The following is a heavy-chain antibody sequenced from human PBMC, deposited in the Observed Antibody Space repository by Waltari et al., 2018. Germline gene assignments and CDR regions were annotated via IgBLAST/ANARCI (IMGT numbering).Heavy chain of an antibody. CDR3: AKGPNGAVTMIVVVIPFDY. J-gene: IGHJ4*02. D-gene: IGHD3-22*01. CDR1: GFTFSSYA. V-gene: IGHV3-23*01. CDR2: ISGSGGST. Sequence: EVQLLESGGGLVQPGGSLRLSCAASGFTFSSYAMSWVRQAPGKGLEWVSAISGSGGSTYYADSVKGRFTISRDNSKNTLYLQMNSLRAEDTAVYYCAKGPNGAVTMIVVVIPFDYWGQGTLVTVSS.